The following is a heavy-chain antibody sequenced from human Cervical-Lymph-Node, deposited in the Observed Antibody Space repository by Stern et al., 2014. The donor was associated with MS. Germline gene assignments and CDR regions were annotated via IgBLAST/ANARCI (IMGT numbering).Heavy chain of an antibody. V-gene: IGHV7-4-1*02. D-gene: IGHD5-18*01. CDR1: GYTLTNYP. CDR2: INTNTGNS. J-gene: IGHJ4*02. Sequence: DQLVESGSELKKPGASVKVSCKASGYTLTNYPINWGRQAPGPGLEWMGLINTNTGNSTYAPDFTGRVVFSLDTSVSTAYLQISNLKAEDTAVYYCARDFVDTAMITRSDYLDCWGQGTLVTVSS. CDR3: ARDFVDTAMITRSDYLDC.